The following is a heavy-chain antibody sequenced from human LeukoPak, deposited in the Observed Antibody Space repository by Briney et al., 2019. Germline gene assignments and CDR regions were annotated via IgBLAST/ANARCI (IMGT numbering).Heavy chain of an antibody. D-gene: IGHD5-18*01. CDR1: GFTFSDLW. Sequence: SGGSLRLSCAASGFTFSDLWMSWVRQAPGKGLEWVANIKQDGSKQYYLDSVKGRFTISRDNAKNSLYLQMNSLRAEDTAVYYCARAEYSSGYWGQGTLVTVTS. V-gene: IGHV3-7*01. J-gene: IGHJ4*02. CDR3: ARAEYSSGY. CDR2: IKQDGSKQ.